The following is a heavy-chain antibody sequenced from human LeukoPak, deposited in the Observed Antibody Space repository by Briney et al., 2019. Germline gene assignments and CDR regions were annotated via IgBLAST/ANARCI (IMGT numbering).Heavy chain of an antibody. Sequence: ASVKVSCKASVYTFTGYYIHCVRQAPGQGLEWMGWINPNSGGTNYAQKFQGRVTMTRDTSISTAYMELSRLRSDDTAVYYCARSADYSNQHNDYWGQGTLVTVSS. D-gene: IGHD4-11*01. CDR1: VYTFTGYY. V-gene: IGHV1-2*02. J-gene: IGHJ4*02. CDR2: INPNSGGT. CDR3: ARSADYSNQHNDY.